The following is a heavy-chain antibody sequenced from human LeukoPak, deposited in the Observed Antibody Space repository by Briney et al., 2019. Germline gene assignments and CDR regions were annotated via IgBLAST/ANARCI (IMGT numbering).Heavy chain of an antibody. CDR2: IYDSGST. J-gene: IGHJ3*02. Sequence: SETLSLTCTVSGGSISIYYWSWIRQPPGKGLEWIGYIYDSGSTNYNPSLKSRVTISVDTSKNQFSLKLSSVTAADTAVYYCACLTTADAFDIWGQGTMVTVSS. CDR1: GGSISIYY. D-gene: IGHD3-22*01. CDR3: ACLTTADAFDI. V-gene: IGHV4-59*01.